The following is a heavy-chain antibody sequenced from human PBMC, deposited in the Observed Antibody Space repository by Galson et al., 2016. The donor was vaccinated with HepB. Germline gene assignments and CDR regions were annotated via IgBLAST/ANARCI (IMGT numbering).Heavy chain of an antibody. CDR2: TWYDGSKK. J-gene: IGHJ6*02. CDR3: ARGRRGFGYGDYYHYGMDV. D-gene: IGHD5-18*01. V-gene: IGHV3-33*01. Sequence: SLRLSCAASGFTLSSYGMHWVRQAPGKGLEWVAHTWYDGSKKYYPDSVKGRSTISRDDSKNTLSLQMDSLRVEDTAVYYCARGRRGFGYGDYYHYGMDVWGRGTTVTVSS. CDR1: GFTLSSYG.